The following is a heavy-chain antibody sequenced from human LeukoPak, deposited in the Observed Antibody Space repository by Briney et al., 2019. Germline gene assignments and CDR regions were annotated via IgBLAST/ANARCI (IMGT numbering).Heavy chain of an antibody. D-gene: IGHD6-19*01. CDR2: IYTSGST. CDR3: ARDASSGWYVFDY. CDR1: GGSISSGSYY. V-gene: IGHV4-61*02. Sequence: SQTLSLTCTVSGGSISSGSYYWSWIRQPAGKGLEWIGRIYTSGSTNYDPSLKSRVTISVDTSKNQFSLKLSSVTAADTAVYYCARDASSGWYVFDYWGQGTLVTVSS. J-gene: IGHJ4*02.